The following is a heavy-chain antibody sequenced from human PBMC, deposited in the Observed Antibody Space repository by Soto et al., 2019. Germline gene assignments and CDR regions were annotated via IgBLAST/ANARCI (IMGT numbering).Heavy chain of an antibody. CDR2: IIPLFGTA. CDR3: ATELGENPASPFDA. V-gene: IGHV1-69*01. Sequence: QVQLVQSGADVKKPGSSVKVSCQASGVTFSSETLGWVRQAPGQGLAWVGGIIPLFGTASYAQKFQGRVTITAHESTRTVYMELSSLRSDDTAVYFCATELGENPASPFDAWGQGTLVTVSS. D-gene: IGHD3-10*01. J-gene: IGHJ4*02. CDR1: GVTFSSET.